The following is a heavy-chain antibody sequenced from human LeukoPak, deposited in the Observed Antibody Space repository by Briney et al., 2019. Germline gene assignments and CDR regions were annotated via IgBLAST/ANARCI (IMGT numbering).Heavy chain of an antibody. J-gene: IGHJ4*02. CDR3: ARVRGVPAAICDY. Sequence: GGSLRLSCAASGFTFSSCGMPWVRQAPGKGLEWVAVIWYDGSNKYYADSVKGRFTISRDNSKNTLYLQMNSLRAEDTAVYYCARVRGVPAAICDYWGQGTLVTVSS. V-gene: IGHV3-33*01. CDR2: IWYDGSNK. D-gene: IGHD2-2*01. CDR1: GFTFSSCG.